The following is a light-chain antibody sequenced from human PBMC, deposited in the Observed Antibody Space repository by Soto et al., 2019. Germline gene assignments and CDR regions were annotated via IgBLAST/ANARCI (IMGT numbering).Light chain of an antibody. CDR2: GAS. J-gene: IGKJ2*01. CDR3: QQYNNWPRN. Sequence: ETVMTQSAAALSVSVGERVTLSCRASQSVSTNLAWYQQRPGQAPRLLIHGASTRATGVPDRISGSGSGTDFTLTISSLQSEDFAVYYCQQYNNWPRNFGQGTKLEIK. V-gene: IGKV3-15*01. CDR1: QSVSTN.